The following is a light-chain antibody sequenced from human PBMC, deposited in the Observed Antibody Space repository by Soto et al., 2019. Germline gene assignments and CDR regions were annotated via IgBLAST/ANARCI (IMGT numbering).Light chain of an antibody. Sequence: IHLTQSPSSLSASVGDRVAITCRASQSISSYLNWYQQKPGKAPKLLIYAASSLQSGVPSRFSGSGSGTDFTLTISSLQPEDFATYYCQHADSFPLITFGQGTRLEIK. CDR1: QSISSY. J-gene: IGKJ5*01. V-gene: IGKV1-39*01. CDR2: AAS. CDR3: QHADSFPLIT.